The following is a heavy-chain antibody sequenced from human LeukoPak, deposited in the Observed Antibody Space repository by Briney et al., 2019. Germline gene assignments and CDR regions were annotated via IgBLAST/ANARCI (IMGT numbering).Heavy chain of an antibody. CDR1: GYTFTSYW. CDR2: IYPGDSDT. CDR3: ARIYYGSGSYYGMDV. V-gene: IGHV5-51*01. Sequence: KVSCKASGYTFTSYWIGWVRQMPGKGLEWMGIIYPGDSDTRYSPSFQGQVTISADKSISTAYLQWSSLKASDTAMYYCARIYYGSGSYYGMDVWGQGTTVTVSS. J-gene: IGHJ6*02. D-gene: IGHD3-10*01.